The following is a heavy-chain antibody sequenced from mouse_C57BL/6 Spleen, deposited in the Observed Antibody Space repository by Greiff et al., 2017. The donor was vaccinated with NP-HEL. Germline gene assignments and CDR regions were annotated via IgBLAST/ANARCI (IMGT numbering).Heavy chain of an antibody. V-gene: IGHV1-61*01. CDR3: ARASGSYYAMDY. CDR1: GYTFTSYW. J-gene: IGHJ4*01. CDR2: IYPSDSET. Sequence: QVQLQQPGAELVRPGSSVKLSCKASGYTFTSYWMDWVKQRPGQGLEWIGNIYPSDSETHYNQKFKDKATLTVDKSSSTAYMQLSSLTSEDSAVYYCARASGSYYAMDYWGQGTSVTVSS. D-gene: IGHD1-1*01.